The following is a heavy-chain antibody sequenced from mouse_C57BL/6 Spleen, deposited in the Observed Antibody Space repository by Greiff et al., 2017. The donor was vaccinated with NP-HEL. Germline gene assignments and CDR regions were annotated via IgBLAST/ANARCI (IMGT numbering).Heavy chain of an antibody. D-gene: IGHD1-1*01. CDR1: GFTFSSYG. CDR3: ARQGAPGGGSSLYYAMDY. J-gene: IGHJ4*01. Sequence: EVMLVESGGDLVKPGGSLKLSCAASGFTFSSYGMSWVRQTPDKRLEWVATISSGGSYTYYPDSVKGRFTISRDNAKNTLYLQMSRLKSEDTAMYYCARQGAPGGGSSLYYAMDYWGQGTSVTVSS. CDR2: ISSGGSYT. V-gene: IGHV5-6*02.